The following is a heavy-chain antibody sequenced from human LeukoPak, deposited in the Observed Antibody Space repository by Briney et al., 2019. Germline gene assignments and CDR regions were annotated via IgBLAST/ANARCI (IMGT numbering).Heavy chain of an antibody. D-gene: IGHD6-13*01. CDR2: IYPGDSDT. CDR1: GYSFTSYW. Sequence: GESLKISCKGSGYSFTSYWIGWVRQMPGKGLEWMGIIYPGDSDTRYSPSFQGQVTISADKSISTAYLQWSSLKASDTAMYYCARRIAAAGYYDAFDMWGQGTMVTISS. CDR3: ARRIAAAGYYDAFDM. J-gene: IGHJ3*02. V-gene: IGHV5-51*01.